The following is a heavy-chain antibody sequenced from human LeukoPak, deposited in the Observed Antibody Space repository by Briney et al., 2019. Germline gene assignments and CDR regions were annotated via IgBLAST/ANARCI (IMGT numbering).Heavy chain of an antibody. V-gene: IGHV3-21*01. D-gene: IGHD1-1*01. J-gene: IGHJ6*02. CDR2: ISSSSTYI. Sequence: GGSLRLSCAASGFTFSSYSMNWVRQAPGKGLEWVSSISSSSTYIYYADSVKGRFTISRDNAKNSLYLQMNSLRAEDTAVYYCARECGIWNDCYYYGMDVWGQGTTVTVSS. CDR3: ARECGIWNDCYYYGMDV. CDR1: GFTFSSYS.